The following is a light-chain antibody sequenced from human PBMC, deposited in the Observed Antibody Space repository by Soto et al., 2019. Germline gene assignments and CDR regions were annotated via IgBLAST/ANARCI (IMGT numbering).Light chain of an antibody. J-gene: IGKJ2*01. CDR3: QQSFT. Sequence: EIVLTQYPGTLSLSPGERATLSCRASQSVRSNYLAWYQQKPGQAPRLLIYGASSRATGIPDRFSGSGSGTDFTLTISRLEPEDFAVYYCQQSFTFGQGTKLEIK. CDR2: GAS. CDR1: QSVRSNY. V-gene: IGKV3-20*01.